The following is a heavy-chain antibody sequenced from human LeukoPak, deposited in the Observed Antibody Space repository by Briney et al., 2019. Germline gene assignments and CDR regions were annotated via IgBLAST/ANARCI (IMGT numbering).Heavy chain of an antibody. J-gene: IGHJ4*02. CDR3: AKEATLSRYCSSTSCGGYFDY. V-gene: IGHV3-30*02. D-gene: IGHD2-2*01. CDR1: GFTFSSYG. Sequence: GGSLRLSCAASGFTFSSYGMHWVRQAPGKGLEWVAFIRYDGSNKYYADSVKGRFTISRDNSKNTLYLQMNSLRAEDTAVYYCAKEATLSRYCSSTSCGGYFDYWGQGTLVTVSS. CDR2: IRYDGSNK.